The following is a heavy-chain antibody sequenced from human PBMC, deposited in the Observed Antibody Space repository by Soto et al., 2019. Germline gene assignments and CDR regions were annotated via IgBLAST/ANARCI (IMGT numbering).Heavy chain of an antibody. D-gene: IGHD3-10*01. CDR1: GFSLTTGGVG. Sequence: QITLKESGPTLVKPTQTLTLTCSFSGFSLTTGGVGVGWIRQPPGKALEWLALIYWDDDERYSPSLRSRLTITQDTSKNQVVLTMTNMDPVDTAKYYCARHFGSGSPYYYFYGLDVWGQGTTVTVSS. J-gene: IGHJ6*02. CDR3: ARHFGSGSPYYYFYGLDV. CDR2: IYWDDDE. V-gene: IGHV2-5*02.